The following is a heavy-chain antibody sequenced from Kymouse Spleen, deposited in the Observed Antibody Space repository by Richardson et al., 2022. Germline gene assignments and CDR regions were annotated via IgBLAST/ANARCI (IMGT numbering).Heavy chain of an antibody. J-gene: IGHJ3*02. CDR3: ARRDYDILTGYPKGAFDI. Sequence: QVQLVESGGGVVQPGRSLRLSCAASGFTFSSYGMHWVRQAPGKGLEWVAVIWYDGSNKYYADSVKGRFTISRDNSKNTLYLQMNSLRAEDTAVYYCARRDYDILTGYPKGAFDIWGQGTMVTVSS. CDR2: IWYDGSNK. V-gene: IGHV3-33*01. D-gene: IGHD3-9*01. CDR1: GFTFSSYG.